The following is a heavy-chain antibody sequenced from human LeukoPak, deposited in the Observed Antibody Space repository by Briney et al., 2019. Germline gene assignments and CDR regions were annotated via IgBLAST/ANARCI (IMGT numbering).Heavy chain of an antibody. Sequence: SETLSLTCTVSGGSISSSSYYWGWIRQPPGKGLEWIGSIYYSGSTYYNPSLKSRVTISVDTSKNQFSLKLSSVTAADTAVYYCARDRSRAAAGIRGTRYFDYWGQGTPVTVSS. CDR1: GGSISSSSYY. D-gene: IGHD6-13*01. V-gene: IGHV4-39*07. CDR3: ARDRSRAAAGIRGTRYFDY. J-gene: IGHJ4*02. CDR2: IYYSGST.